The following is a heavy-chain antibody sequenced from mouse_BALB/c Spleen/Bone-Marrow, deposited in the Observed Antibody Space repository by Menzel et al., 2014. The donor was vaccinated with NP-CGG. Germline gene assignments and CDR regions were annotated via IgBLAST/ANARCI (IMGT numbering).Heavy chain of an antibody. D-gene: IGHD1-2*01. CDR1: GYTFTDYK. Sequence: VQLQQSGPELVKPGASVKISCKASGYTFTDYKMHWVKQSHGKSLEWIGYIYPYTGGTGYNQKFKSKATLTVDNSSSAAYMELRSLTSEDSAVYFCARRFITTSAWFAYWGQGTLVTVSA. CDR3: ARRFITTSAWFAY. V-gene: IGHV1S29*02. J-gene: IGHJ3*01. CDR2: IYPYTGGT.